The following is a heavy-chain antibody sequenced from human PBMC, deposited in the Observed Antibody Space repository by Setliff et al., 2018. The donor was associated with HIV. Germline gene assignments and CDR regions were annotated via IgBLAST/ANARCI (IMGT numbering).Heavy chain of an antibody. D-gene: IGHD2-2*03. Sequence: GASVKVSCKASGYIFTSYAMHWVRQAPGQRLEWMGWINAGIGNTKYSQKFQGRVTITADESTSTAYMELSSLRSEDTAIYYCARDPYGYCTTTTCYVPGYWGQGTLVTVSS. J-gene: IGHJ4*02. CDR2: INAGIGNT. V-gene: IGHV1-3*01. CDR1: GYIFTSYA. CDR3: ARDPYGYCTTTTCYVPGY.